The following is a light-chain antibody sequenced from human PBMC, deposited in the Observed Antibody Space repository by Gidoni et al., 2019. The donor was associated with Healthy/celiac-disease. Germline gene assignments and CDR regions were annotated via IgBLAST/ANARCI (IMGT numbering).Light chain of an antibody. CDR1: SSDVGGYNS. CDR3: SSYTSSSTPVV. V-gene: IGLV2-14*03. Sequence: QSALTQPASVSGSPGPSITISCTGTSSDVGGYNSVSWYQQHPGKAPKLMIYDVSNRPSGVSNRFSGSKSGNTASLTISGLQAEDDADYYCSSYTSSSTPVVFGGGTKLTVL. CDR2: DVS. J-gene: IGLJ2*01.